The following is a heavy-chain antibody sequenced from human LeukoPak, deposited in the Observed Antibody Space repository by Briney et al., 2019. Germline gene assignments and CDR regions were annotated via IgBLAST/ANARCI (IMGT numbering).Heavy chain of an antibody. Sequence: PGGSLRLSCAASGSTFSDYYMSWIRQAPGKGLEWVSYISSSGSTIYYADSVKGRFTISRDNAKNSLYLQMNSLRAEDTAVYYCARGRAALGYYYYGMDVWGQGTTVTVSS. D-gene: IGHD6-6*01. CDR3: ARGRAALGYYYYGMDV. J-gene: IGHJ6*02. V-gene: IGHV3-11*01. CDR1: GSTFSDYY. CDR2: ISSSGSTI.